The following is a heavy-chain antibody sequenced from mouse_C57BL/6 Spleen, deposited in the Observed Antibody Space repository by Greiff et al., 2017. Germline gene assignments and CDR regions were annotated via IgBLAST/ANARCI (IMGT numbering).Heavy chain of an antibody. J-gene: IGHJ3*01. CDR1: GYTFTSYW. CDR2: IDPNSGST. V-gene: IGHV1-64*01. CDR3: ATCVTSKFAY. D-gene: IGHD5-1*01. Sequence: VQLQQPGAELVKPGASVKLSCKASGYTFTSYWMHWVKQRPGQGLEWIGMIDPNSGSTNYNEKFKSKATLTVDKSSSTAYLHLSSLTSEDSAVYYCATCVTSKFAYWGQGTMLTVSS.